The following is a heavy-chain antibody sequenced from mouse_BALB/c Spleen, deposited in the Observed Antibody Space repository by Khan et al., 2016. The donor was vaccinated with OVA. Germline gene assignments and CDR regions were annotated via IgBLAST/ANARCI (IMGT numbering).Heavy chain of an antibody. CDR3: ARVNSGSRDYFDN. Sequence: VQLQQSGADLMKPGASVKISCKDTGNTFSTYWIEWIKKRPGHGLEWIGEILPGSGSTNCNEKFKGKATFTADTSSNTAYMQLSSLTSEDSAVYYCARVNSGSRDYFDNWGQGTTLTVSS. D-gene: IGHD1-1*01. V-gene: IGHV1-9*01. CDR2: ILPGSGST. CDR1: GNTFSTYW. J-gene: IGHJ2*01.